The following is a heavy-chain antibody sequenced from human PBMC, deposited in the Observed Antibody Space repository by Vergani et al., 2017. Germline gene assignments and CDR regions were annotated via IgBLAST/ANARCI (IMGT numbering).Heavy chain of an antibody. CDR2: ISSSSSYI. Sequence: EVQLLESGGGLVQPGGSLRLSCAASGFTFSSYAMSWVRQAPGKGLEWVSAISSSSSYIYYADSVKGRFTISRDNAKNSLYLQMNSLRAEDTAVYYCARVVIHGDWFDPWGQGTLVTVSS. V-gene: IGHV3-21*01. CDR3: ARVVIHGDWFDP. D-gene: IGHD2/OR15-2a*01. J-gene: IGHJ5*02. CDR1: GFTFSSYA.